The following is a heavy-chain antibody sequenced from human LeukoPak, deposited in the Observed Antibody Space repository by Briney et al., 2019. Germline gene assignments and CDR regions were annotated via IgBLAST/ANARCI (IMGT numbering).Heavy chain of an antibody. Sequence: GESLKISCKGSGYSFTNYWIGWVRQMPGKGLEWMGIIYPGDSDTRYGPSFQGQVTISADKSISTAYLQWSSLKASDTAMYYCARQAATAYDYFDYWGQGTPVTVSS. V-gene: IGHV5-51*01. J-gene: IGHJ4*02. CDR2: IYPGDSDT. D-gene: IGHD1-1*01. CDR3: ARQAATAYDYFDY. CDR1: GYSFTNYW.